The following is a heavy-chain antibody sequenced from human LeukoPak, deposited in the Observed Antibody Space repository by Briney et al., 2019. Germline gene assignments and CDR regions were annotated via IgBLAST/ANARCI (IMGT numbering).Heavy chain of an antibody. Sequence: PGGSLRLSCAASGFTFSSYAVTWVRQAPGEGLEWVSAISGNGGTTYYADSVKGRFTISRDNSKNTLYLQMNSLRVEDTAVYYCAKDPYNSITHSFDYWGQGTLVTVSS. J-gene: IGHJ4*02. V-gene: IGHV3-23*01. CDR2: ISGNGGTT. CDR3: AKDPYNSITHSFDY. D-gene: IGHD1-20*01. CDR1: GFTFSSYA.